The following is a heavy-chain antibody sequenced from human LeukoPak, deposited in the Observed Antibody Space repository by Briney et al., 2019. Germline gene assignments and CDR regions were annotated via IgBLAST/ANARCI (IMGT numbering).Heavy chain of an antibody. V-gene: IGHV4-4*02. CDR3: GSATYYKVDS. D-gene: IGHD3-10*01. J-gene: IGHJ4*02. Sequence: SETLSLTCAVSGASISSNNWWIWVRQSPGKGLEWIGETFYNRGSNYNPSLKSRVTMSLDESTNHFSMKLSSVTAADTAVYYCGSATYYKVDSWGQGILVTVSS. CDR1: GASISSNNW. CDR2: TFYNRGS.